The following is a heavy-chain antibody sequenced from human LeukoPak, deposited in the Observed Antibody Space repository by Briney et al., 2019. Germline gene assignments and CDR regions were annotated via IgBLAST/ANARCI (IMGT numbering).Heavy chain of an antibody. CDR2: IYSSGST. CDR1: GGSISSYY. V-gene: IGHV4-59*08. CDR3: ARQDTYGMDV. Sequence: SETLSLTCTVSGGSISSYYWSWIRQPPGKGLEWIGYIYSSGSTNYNPSLKSRVTISVDTSKNQFSLKLSSVTAADTAVYYCARQDTYGMDVWGQRTTVTVSS. J-gene: IGHJ6*02.